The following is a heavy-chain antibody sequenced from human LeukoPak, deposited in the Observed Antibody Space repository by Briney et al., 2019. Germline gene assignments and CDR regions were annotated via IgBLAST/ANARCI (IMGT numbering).Heavy chain of an antibody. CDR3: AREGVVAAAGTRYWYFDL. CDR1: GFTFSSYS. Sequence: GGSLRLSCAASGFTFSSYSMNWVRQAPGKGLEWVSYISSSSSTIYYADSVKGRFTISRDNAKNSLYLQMNSLRAEDTAVYYCAREGVVAAAGTRYWYFDLWGRGTLVTVSS. J-gene: IGHJ2*01. V-gene: IGHV3-48*01. CDR2: ISSSSSTI. D-gene: IGHD6-13*01.